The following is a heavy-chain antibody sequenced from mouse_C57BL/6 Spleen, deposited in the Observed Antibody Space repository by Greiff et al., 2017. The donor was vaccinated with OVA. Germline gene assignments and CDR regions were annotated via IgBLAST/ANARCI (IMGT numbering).Heavy chain of an antibody. CDR2: IHPNSGST. V-gene: IGHV1-64*01. CDR3: ARVEGYSKYGDY. D-gene: IGHD2-5*01. CDR1: GYTFTSYW. Sequence: VQLQQPGAELVKPGASVKLSCKASGYTFTSYWMHWVKQRPGQGLEWIGMIHPNSGSTNYNEKFKSKATLTVDKSSSTAYMQLSSLTSEDSAVYYCARVEGYSKYGDYWGQGTTLTVSS. J-gene: IGHJ2*01.